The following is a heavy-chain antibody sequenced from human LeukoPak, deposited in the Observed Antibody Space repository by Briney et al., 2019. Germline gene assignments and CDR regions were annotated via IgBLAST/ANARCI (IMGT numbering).Heavy chain of an antibody. CDR1: GFTISRYW. CDR2: IKSDGKT. J-gene: IGHJ1*01. D-gene: IGHD3-22*01. CDR3: ARAPSEVGGYYPEYFRH. Sequence: GGSLRLSCEASGFTISRYWMHWVRQAPGKGLVWVSRIKSDGKTNYADSVKGRFTISRDNAKNTVPLQMDSLRAEDTGVYYCARAPSEVGGYYPEYFRHWGQGTLVTVSS. V-gene: IGHV3-74*01.